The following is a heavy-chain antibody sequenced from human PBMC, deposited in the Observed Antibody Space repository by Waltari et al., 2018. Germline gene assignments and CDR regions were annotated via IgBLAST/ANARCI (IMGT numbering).Heavy chain of an antibody. CDR1: GFTFGDYA. Sequence: EVQLLESGGGLVQPGRSLRLSCTASGFTFGDYAMSWVRQAPGKGLEWVGFIRSKAYGGTTEYAASVKGRFTISRDDSKSIAYLQMNSLKTEDTAVYYCTRAEQLGRYYYYYGMDVWGQGTTVTVSS. D-gene: IGHD6-6*01. CDR3: TRAEQLGRYYYYYGMDV. CDR2: IRSKAYGGTT. V-gene: IGHV3-49*04. J-gene: IGHJ6*02.